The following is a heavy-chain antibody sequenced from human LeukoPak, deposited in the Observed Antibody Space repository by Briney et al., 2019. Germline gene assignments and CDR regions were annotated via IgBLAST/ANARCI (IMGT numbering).Heavy chain of an antibody. CDR1: GFTFSSSYA. J-gene: IGHJ4*02. CDR2: ISYDGSNK. Sequence: GGSLRLSCAASGFTFSSSYAMHWVRQAPGKGLEWVAVISYDGSNKYYADSVRGRFTISRDNSKNTLYLQMNSLRAEDTAVYYCASDFYDYYDSSGYSPTDYWGQGTLVTVSS. V-gene: IGHV3-30*04. D-gene: IGHD3-22*01. CDR3: ASDFYDYYDSSGYSPTDY.